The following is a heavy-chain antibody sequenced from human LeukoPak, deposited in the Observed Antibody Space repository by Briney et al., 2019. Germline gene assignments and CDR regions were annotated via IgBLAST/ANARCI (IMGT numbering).Heavy chain of an antibody. CDR3: ARPPYAGSYSIDY. CDR1: GLILSDQY. V-gene: IGHV3-72*01. CDR2: SKNKAQSFTI. D-gene: IGHD1-26*01. J-gene: IGHJ4*01. Sequence: GGSLRLSCAVSGLILSDQYIDWVRQAPGKGLEWVGRSKNKAQSFTIHYAASVKGKFTISRDDSKSSLYLQMDSLKTEDTAVYYCARPPYAGSYSIDYWGQGTLVSVSS.